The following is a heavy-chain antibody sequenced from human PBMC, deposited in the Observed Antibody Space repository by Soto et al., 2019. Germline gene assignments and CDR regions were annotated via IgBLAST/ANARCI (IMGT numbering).Heavy chain of an antibody. V-gene: IGHV3-64D*06. CDR2: ISSNGGSI. J-gene: IGHJ4*02. CDR1: GFTFYGFS. D-gene: IGHD3-10*01. Sequence: PGGSLRLSCSASGFTFYGFSMHWVRQAPGKGLEYVAAISSNGGSIYYVDSVKGRFTISRDNSKSTPYLQMSSLRPEDTAVYYCVKGYGSGTYYVEYFDYWGQGTLVTVSS. CDR3: VKGYGSGTYYVEYFDY.